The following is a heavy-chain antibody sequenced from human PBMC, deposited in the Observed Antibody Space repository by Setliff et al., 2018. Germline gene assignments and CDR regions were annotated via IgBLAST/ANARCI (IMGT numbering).Heavy chain of an antibody. D-gene: IGHD3-10*01. V-gene: IGHV3-15*01. Sequence: GGSLRLSCAASGFIFSNAWMSWVRQAPGKGLEWVGRIKSKSDGETTEYTAPVKGRFTISRDDAKSTLYLQMNSLKAEDTAVYYCVKLVPQAISSDPWGQGTLVTVSS. CDR3: VKLVPQAISSDP. CDR2: IKSKSDGETT. J-gene: IGHJ5*02. CDR1: GFIFSNAW.